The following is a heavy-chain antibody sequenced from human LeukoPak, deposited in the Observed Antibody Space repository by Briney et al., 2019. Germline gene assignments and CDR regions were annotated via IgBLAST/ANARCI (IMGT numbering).Heavy chain of an antibody. CDR1: GFTFSSYG. D-gene: IGHD2-21*01. CDR3: AKDSVIMAGVFDI. V-gene: IGHV3-30*18. J-gene: IGHJ3*02. CDR2: ISYDGSNK. Sequence: GGPLRLSCAASGFTFSSYGMHWVRQAPGKGLEWVAVISYDGSNKYYADSVKGRFTISRDNSKNTLYVRMYSLRAEDTAIYYCAKDSVIMAGVFDIWGQGTMVTVSS.